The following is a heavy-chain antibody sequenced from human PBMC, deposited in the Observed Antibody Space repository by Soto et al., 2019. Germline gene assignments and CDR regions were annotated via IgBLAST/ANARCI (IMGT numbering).Heavy chain of an antibody. CDR3: TSVLASTVLDYYGMDV. J-gene: IGHJ6*02. D-gene: IGHD4-4*01. Sequence: ASVKVSCKASGYTFTSYGISWVRQAPGQGLEWMGWISAYNGNTNYAQKLQGRVTMTTDTSTSTAYMELRSLRSDDTAVYYRTSVLASTVLDYYGMDVWGQGTTVTVSS. CDR1: GYTFTSYG. V-gene: IGHV1-18*01. CDR2: ISAYNGNT.